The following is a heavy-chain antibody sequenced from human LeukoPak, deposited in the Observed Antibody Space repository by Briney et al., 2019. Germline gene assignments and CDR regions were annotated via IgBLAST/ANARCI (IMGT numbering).Heavy chain of an antibody. D-gene: IGHD2-2*01. Sequence: NPSQTLTLTCTVSGGSISSGDYYWSWIRQPPGKGLEWIGHIYYSGSTYYIPSLKSRGTMSVDTSKNQFSLKLSSVTAADTAVFYCARLHSAAMVFDYWGQGTLVTVSS. CDR2: IYYSGST. CDR3: ARLHSAAMVFDY. J-gene: IGHJ4*02. V-gene: IGHV4-30-4*08. CDR1: GGSISSGDYY.